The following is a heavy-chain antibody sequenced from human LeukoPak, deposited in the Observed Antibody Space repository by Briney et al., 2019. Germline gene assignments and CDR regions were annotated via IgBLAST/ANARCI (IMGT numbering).Heavy chain of an antibody. V-gene: IGHV1-69*13. CDR2: IIPIFGTA. J-gene: IGHJ6*02. Sequence: SVKVSCKASGGTFSSYAISWVRQAPGQGLEWMGGIIPIFGTANYAQKFQGRVTITADESASTAYMELSSLRSEDTAAYYCARDPRLSYYYGMDVWGQGTTVTVS. CDR3: ARDPRLSYYYGMDV. CDR1: GGTFSSYA. D-gene: IGHD6-25*01.